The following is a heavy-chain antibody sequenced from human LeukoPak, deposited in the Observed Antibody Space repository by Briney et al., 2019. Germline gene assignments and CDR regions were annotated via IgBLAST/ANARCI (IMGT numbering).Heavy chain of an antibody. Sequence: PGRSLRLSCAASGFTFSSYAMHWVRQAPGKGLEWVAVISYDGSNKYYADSVKGRFTISRDNSKNTLYLQMNSLRAEDTAVYYCARAPQWVRNYYYYMDVWGKGTMVTVSS. CDR1: GFTFSSYA. J-gene: IGHJ6*03. CDR2: ISYDGSNK. V-gene: IGHV3-30*04. CDR3: ARAPQWVRNYYYYMDV. D-gene: IGHD1-14*01.